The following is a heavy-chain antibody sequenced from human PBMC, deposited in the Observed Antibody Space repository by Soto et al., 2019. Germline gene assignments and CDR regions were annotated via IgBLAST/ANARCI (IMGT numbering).Heavy chain of an antibody. CDR1: GYTFTDYF. CDR2: INPNSGGT. J-gene: IGHJ4*02. V-gene: IGHV1-2*04. Sequence: QVQLVQSGAEVKNPGASVKVSCKASGYTFTDYFMHWVRQAPGQGLEWIGWINPNSGGTSYPQKFQGWVTMTRDTSISTAYMDLSRLRSEDTAMYYCARDKSGRSTFYYWGQGTLVTVSS. CDR3: ARDKSGRSTFYY. D-gene: IGHD1-26*01.